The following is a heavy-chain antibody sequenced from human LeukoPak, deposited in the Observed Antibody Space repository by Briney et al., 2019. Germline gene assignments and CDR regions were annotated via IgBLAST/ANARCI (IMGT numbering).Heavy chain of an antibody. J-gene: IGHJ4*02. CDR3: AREGEYFYDSTGYWDF. CDR2: INPNSGGT. CDR1: GYTFTGYY. D-gene: IGHD3-22*01. Sequence: GASVKVSCKASGYTFTGYYMHWVRQAPGQGLEWMGWINPNSGGTNYAQKFQGRVTMTTDTSTSTAYMELRSLTSDDTAVYFCAREGEYFYDSTGYWDFWGQGTLVTVSS. V-gene: IGHV1-2*02.